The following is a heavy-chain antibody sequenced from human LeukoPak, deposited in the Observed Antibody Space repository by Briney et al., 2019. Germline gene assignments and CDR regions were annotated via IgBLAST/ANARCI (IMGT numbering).Heavy chain of an antibody. CDR3: ATIFGG. CDR1: GFAFNTYA. J-gene: IGHJ4*02. V-gene: IGHV3-30-3*01. Sequence: GGSLRLSCAASGFAFNTYAMHWVRQAPGKGLEWVAVVSHDGSNKYYTESVKGRFTVSRDNSMNTLFLQMNSLRPEDTAVYYCATIFGGWGQGTLLTVSS. CDR2: VSHDGSNK. D-gene: IGHD3-3*02.